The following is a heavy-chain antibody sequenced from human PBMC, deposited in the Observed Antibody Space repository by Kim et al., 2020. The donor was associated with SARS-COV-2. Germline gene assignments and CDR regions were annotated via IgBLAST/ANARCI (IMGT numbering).Heavy chain of an antibody. CDR3: ARAAYYYGSGSYSYYMDV. Sequence: SETLSLTCTVSGGSISSSSYYWGWIRQPPGKGLEWIGSIYYSGSTYYNPSLKSRVTISVDTSKNQFSLKLSSVTAADTAVYYCARAAYYYGSGSYSYYMDVWGKGTTVTVSS. J-gene: IGHJ6*03. CDR2: IYYSGST. D-gene: IGHD3-10*01. CDR1: GGSISSSSYY. V-gene: IGHV4-39*01.